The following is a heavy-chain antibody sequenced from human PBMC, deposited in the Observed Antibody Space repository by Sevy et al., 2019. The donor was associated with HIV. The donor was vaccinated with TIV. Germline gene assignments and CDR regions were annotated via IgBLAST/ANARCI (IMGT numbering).Heavy chain of an antibody. J-gene: IGHJ4*02. CDR1: GFSLNTYW. Sequence: GGSLRLSCVASGFSLNTYWMLWVRQAPGKGLEGVANINQDASVKYYTDSVKGRFTISRDNARNLVSLQMNILRVEDTALYYCVRAIATVDSFWGQGTLVTVSS. CDR2: INQDASVK. CDR3: VRAIATVDSF. D-gene: IGHD6-13*01. V-gene: IGHV3-7*01.